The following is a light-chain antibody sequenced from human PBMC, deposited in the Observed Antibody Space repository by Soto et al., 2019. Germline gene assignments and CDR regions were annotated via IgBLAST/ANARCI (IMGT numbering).Light chain of an antibody. CDR1: SSNIGSNY. Sequence: QSVLTQPPSASGTPGQRVTISCSGSSSNIGSNYVYWYQQLPGTAPKILIYRNNQPPSGVPDRFSGSKSGTSASLAISGLRSEDEYDYYCAAWDDSLSVLFGGGTKVNVL. V-gene: IGLV1-47*01. CDR3: AAWDDSLSVL. J-gene: IGLJ2*01. CDR2: RNN.